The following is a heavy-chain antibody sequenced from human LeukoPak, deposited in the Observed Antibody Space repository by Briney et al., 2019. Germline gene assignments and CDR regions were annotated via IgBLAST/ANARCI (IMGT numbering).Heavy chain of an antibody. CDR3: ARVGSYVSGSYYKTDAFDI. V-gene: IGHV4-34*01. D-gene: IGHD3-10*01. J-gene: IGHJ3*02. CDR1: GGSFSGYF. CDR2: INHSGST. Sequence: PSETLSLTCAVYGGSFSGYFWRWIRQPPGKGLEWIGEINHSGSTNYNPSLKSRVTISVDTSKNQFSLKLSSVTAADTAVYYCARVGSYVSGSYYKTDAFDIWGQGTMVTVSS.